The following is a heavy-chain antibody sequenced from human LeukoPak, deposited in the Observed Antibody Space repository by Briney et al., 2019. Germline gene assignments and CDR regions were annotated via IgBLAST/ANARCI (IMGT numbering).Heavy chain of an antibody. CDR3: ARECGGDCYSHPFDY. D-gene: IGHD2-21*01. CDR2: LYTSGST. V-gene: IGHV4-4*07. J-gene: IGHJ4*02. Sequence: PSETLSLTCTVSGGSISSYYWSWIRQPAGKGLEWIGRLYTSGSTNYNPSLKSRVTMSVDTSKNQFSLKLSSVTAADTAAYYCARECGGDCYSHPFDYWGQGTLVTASS. CDR1: GGSISSYY.